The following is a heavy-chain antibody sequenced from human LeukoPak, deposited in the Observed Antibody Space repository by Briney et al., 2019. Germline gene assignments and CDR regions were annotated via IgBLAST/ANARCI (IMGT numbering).Heavy chain of an antibody. J-gene: IGHJ5*02. Sequence: ASVKVSCTASGYSFTNYGITWVRQAPGQGLEWLGWISAYDGSTNYAQKFRGRVTMTTDTSTGTVFMDLRSLRSDDTAVYYCARGSLGDCNGGSCYSNGHWFDPWGQGTLVTVSS. CDR2: ISAYDGST. CDR1: GYSFTNYG. V-gene: IGHV1-18*01. CDR3: ARGSLGDCNGGSCYSNGHWFDP. D-gene: IGHD2-15*01.